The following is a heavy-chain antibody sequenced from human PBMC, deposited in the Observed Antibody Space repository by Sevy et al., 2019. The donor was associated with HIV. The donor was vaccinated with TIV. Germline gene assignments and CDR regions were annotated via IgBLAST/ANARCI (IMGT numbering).Heavy chain of an antibody. CDR2: ISGSGTRT. Sequence: EGSLRLSCAVSGFSFDSYGMTWVRQAPGKGLEWVSGISGSGTRTYYADSVKGRFSISRDNSKNRLYLQMNSLRSEDTALYYWAKGGGGHYDPDEIGYYFYYYNMDVWGKGTTVTVSS. CDR3: AKGGGGHYDPDEIGYYFYYYNMDV. D-gene: IGHD3-22*01. J-gene: IGHJ6*03. V-gene: IGHV3-23*01. CDR1: GFSFDSYG.